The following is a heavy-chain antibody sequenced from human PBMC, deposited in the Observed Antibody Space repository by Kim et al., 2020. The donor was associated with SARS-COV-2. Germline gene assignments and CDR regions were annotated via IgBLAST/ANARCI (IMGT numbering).Heavy chain of an antibody. J-gene: IGHJ4*02. Sequence: QECQGRVTITRDTSATTAYMELSSLRSEDTAVYYCAREWAVAGGRGDFDYWGQGTLVTVSS. V-gene: IGHV1-3*01. D-gene: IGHD6-19*01. CDR3: AREWAVAGGRGDFDY.